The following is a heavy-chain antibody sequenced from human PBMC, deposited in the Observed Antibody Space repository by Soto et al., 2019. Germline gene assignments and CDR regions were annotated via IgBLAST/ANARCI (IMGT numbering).Heavy chain of an antibody. CDR1: GYTFTSYG. Sequence: QVQLVQSGAEVKKPGASVKVSCKASGYTFTSYGISWVRQAPGQGLEWMGWISAYNGNTNYAQKLQGRVTMTTDTSTSTAYMELRSLRSDDTAVYYCARVERAGTYYYGSGSYYSADWGQGTLVTVSS. D-gene: IGHD3-10*01. V-gene: IGHV1-18*01. J-gene: IGHJ4*02. CDR3: ARVERAGTYYYGSGSYYSAD. CDR2: ISAYNGNT.